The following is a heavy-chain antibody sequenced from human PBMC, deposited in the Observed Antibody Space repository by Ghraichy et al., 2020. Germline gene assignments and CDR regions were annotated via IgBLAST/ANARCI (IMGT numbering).Heavy chain of an antibody. CDR3: ARRQRFSEWSMYNGMDV. D-gene: IGHD3-3*01. CDR1: GYTFTNYG. V-gene: IGHV1-18*01. J-gene: IGHJ6*02. CDR2: ISAYNGHT. Sequence: ASVKVSCKASGYTFTNYGISWVRQAPGHGLEWMGWISAYNGHTNYAQNLQGRVTLTTDTSRSTAYMELRSLRYDDSALYYCARRQRFSEWSMYNGMDVWGQGTTVTVSS.